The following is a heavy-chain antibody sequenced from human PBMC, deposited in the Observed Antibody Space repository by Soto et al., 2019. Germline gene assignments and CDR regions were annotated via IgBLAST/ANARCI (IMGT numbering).Heavy chain of an antibody. CDR2: INVGEKKT. CDR1: GYPFTNXA. CDR3: ARVLRGLTIFGVAHPGYY. D-gene: IGHD3-3*01. V-gene: IGHV1-3*01. J-gene: IGHJ4*02. Sequence: QVQLVQSGDEVREPXASVKXSCKXSGYPFTNXAXXWVRQXXGQXLEXVGXINVGEKKTRYSQTFKGRVTITSDQSANTAYMELSRLKFEDTAVYYCARVLRGLTIFGVAHPGYYWGQGTLVTVSS.